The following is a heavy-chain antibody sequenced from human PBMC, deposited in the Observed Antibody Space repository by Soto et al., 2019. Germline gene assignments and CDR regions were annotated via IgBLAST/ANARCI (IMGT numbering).Heavy chain of an antibody. CDR2: INLIFGTA. Sequence: QVQLVQSGAEVMKPGSSVKVSCKASGGTFSRYAVSWVRQAPGQGLEWMGGINLIFGTATYAQKFQGRVTITADESTSTAYMEVSSLGSEDTAVYYCARGRGNSFGISGMDVWGQGTTVTVSS. D-gene: IGHD3-10*01. V-gene: IGHV1-69*01. J-gene: IGHJ6*02. CDR3: ARGRGNSFGISGMDV. CDR1: GGTFSRYA.